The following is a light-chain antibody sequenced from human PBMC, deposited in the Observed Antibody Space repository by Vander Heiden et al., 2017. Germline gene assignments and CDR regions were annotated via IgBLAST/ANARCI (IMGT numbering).Light chain of an antibody. J-gene: IGKJ2*01. CDR1: QTLLYSPNNQNY. Sequence: DIVMTRSPDSLTVSLGDRATIDCTSSQTLLYSPNNQNYLAWYQQKPGQPPKLLIYWASSRKSGVPDRFSGSGSGTDFTLTISSLQAEDVAVYYCQQYYFVPYTFGQGTKLEI. CDR3: QQYYFVPYT. CDR2: WAS. V-gene: IGKV4-1*01.